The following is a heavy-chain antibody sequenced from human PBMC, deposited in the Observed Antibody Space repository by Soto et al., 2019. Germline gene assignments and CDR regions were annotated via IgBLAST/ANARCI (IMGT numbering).Heavy chain of an antibody. CDR2: MYYSGTS. Sequence: SETLSLTCTVSGGSISDDTYYWGWIRQHPGKGLEWIGSMYYSGTSSYNPSLKSRVSMSVDTSKKQLSLRLTSVTAADTAVYYCARLNSYSPNCVPLDPWGQGTLVTVSS. CDR3: ARLNSYSPNCVPLDP. V-gene: IGHV4-39*01. J-gene: IGHJ5*02. CDR1: GGSISDDTYY. D-gene: IGHD1-1*01.